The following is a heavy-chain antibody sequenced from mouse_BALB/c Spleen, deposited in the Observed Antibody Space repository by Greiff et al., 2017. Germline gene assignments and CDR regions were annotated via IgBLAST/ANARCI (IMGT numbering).Heavy chain of an antibody. CDR2: ISYSGST. J-gene: IGHJ3*01. D-gene: IGHD2-14*01. CDR3: ARDGGYRYEFAY. Sequence: EVKLQESGPSLVKPSQTLSLTCSVTGDSITSGYWNWIRKFPGNKLEYMGYISYSGSTYYNPSLKSRISITRDTSKNQYYLQLNSVTTEDTATYYCARDGGYRYEFAYWGQGTLVTVSA. V-gene: IGHV3-8*02. CDR1: GDSITSGY.